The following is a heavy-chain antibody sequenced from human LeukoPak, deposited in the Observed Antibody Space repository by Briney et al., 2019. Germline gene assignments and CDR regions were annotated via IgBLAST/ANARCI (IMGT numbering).Heavy chain of an antibody. D-gene: IGHD3-22*01. J-gene: IGHJ4*02. CDR1: GFTFYDYA. CDR2: ISWNSGSI. CDR3: TKDISSSGYYYSDY. V-gene: IGHV3-9*01. Sequence: PGGSLRLSCVASGFTFYDYAMHWVRQAPGKGLEWVSGISWNSGSIGYADSAKGRFTISRDNAKNSLYLQMNSLRAEDTALYYCTKDISSSGYYYSDYWGQGTLVTVSS.